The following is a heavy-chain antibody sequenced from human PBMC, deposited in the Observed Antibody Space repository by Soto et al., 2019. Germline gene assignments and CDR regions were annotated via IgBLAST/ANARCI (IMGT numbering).Heavy chain of an antibody. Sequence: GESLKISCKGSGYSFTSYWIGWVRQMPGKGLEWVGIIYPLDSDTRYSPSFQGQVTISVDRSISTAYLQWSSLKASDTAMYYCASTLAVAGIMGAFDIWGQGTMVTVSS. CDR3: ASTLAVAGIMGAFDI. V-gene: IGHV5-51*01. CDR1: GYSFTSYW. J-gene: IGHJ3*02. CDR2: IYPLDSDT. D-gene: IGHD6-19*01.